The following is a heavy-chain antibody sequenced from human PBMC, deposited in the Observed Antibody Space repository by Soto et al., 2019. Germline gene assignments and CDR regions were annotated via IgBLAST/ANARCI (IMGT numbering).Heavy chain of an antibody. D-gene: IGHD6-19*01. CDR3: VTNSGWSLRDFDY. J-gene: IGHJ4*02. V-gene: IGHV3-48*01. CDR1: GFTFSSYS. CDR2: ITSGSGST. Sequence: GGSLRLSCAASGFTFSSYSMNWVRQAPWKGLEWVSYITSGSGSTYYGDSVKGRFTISRDNAKNTLYLQMSSLRVEDTAVYYCVTNSGWSLRDFDYWGQGTLVTVSS.